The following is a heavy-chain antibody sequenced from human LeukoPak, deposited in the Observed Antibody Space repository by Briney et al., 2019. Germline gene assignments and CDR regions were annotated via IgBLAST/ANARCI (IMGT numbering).Heavy chain of an antibody. CDR1: GFTFSSYA. D-gene: IGHD3-22*01. J-gene: IGHJ3*02. V-gene: IGHV3-23*01. CDR3: AKDLIVVVHGAAFDI. CDR2: ISGSGGST. Sequence: PGGSLRLSRAASGFTFSSYAMSWVRQAPGKGLEWVSAISGSGGSTYYADSVKGRFTISRDNSKNTLYLQMNSLRAEDTAVYYCAKDLIVVVHGAAFDIWGQGTMVTVSS.